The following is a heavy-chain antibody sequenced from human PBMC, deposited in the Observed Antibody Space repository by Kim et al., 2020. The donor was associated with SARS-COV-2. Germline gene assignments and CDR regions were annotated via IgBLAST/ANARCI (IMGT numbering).Heavy chain of an antibody. CDR2: IYWDDDK. CDR1: GFSLSTSGVG. J-gene: IGHJ6*02. D-gene: IGHD6-6*01. Sequence: SGPTLVNPTQTLTLTCTFSGFSLSTSGVGVGWIRQPPGKALEWLALIYWDDDKRYSPSLKSRLTITKDTSKNQVVLTMTNMDPVDTATYYCAHRRSERAYYYYGMDVWGQGTTVTVSS. CDR3: AHRRSERAYYYYGMDV. V-gene: IGHV2-5*02.